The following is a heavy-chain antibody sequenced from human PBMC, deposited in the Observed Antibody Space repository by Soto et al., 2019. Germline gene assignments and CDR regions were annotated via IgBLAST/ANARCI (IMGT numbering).Heavy chain of an antibody. D-gene: IGHD4-4*01. CDR2: ITYDGSDT. V-gene: IGHV3-30*18. CDR3: AKDSVFEYSFGQHGFDS. Sequence: QEQLVESGGGVVQPGTSLRLSCVASGFSFSSYGMHWVRQAPGKGLEWVAFITYDGSDTYYVDSVKGRFTVSRHNSKNTLYLQMNSLKPEDTSIYYCAKDSVFEYSFGQHGFDSWGQGTLVTVSS. J-gene: IGHJ4*02. CDR1: GFSFSSYG.